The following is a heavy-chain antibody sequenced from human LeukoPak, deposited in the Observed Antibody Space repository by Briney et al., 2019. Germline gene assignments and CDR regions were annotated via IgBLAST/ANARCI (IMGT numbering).Heavy chain of an antibody. Sequence: ASVKVSCKASGGTFSSYAISWVRQAPGQGLEWMGGIIPIFGTANYAQKFQGRVTITTDESTSTAYMELSSLRSEDTAVYYRARDVGGSYWGYGCWGHGTLVTVSS. CDR2: IIPIFGTA. D-gene: IGHD1-26*01. J-gene: IGHJ4*01. CDR1: GGTFSSYA. V-gene: IGHV1-69*05. CDR3: ARDVGGSYWGYGC.